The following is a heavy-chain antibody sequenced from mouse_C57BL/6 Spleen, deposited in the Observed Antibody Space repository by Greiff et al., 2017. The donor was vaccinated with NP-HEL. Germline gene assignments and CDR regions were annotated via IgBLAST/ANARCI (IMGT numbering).Heavy chain of an antibody. V-gene: IGHV2-2*01. Sequence: QVQLKESGPGLVQPSQSLSITCTVSGFSLTSYGVHWVRQSPGKGLEWLGVIWSGGSTDYNAAFISRLSISKVNSKSPVFFNMNSLQADATASYYCAIEGYGSSYKEGYAMDYWGQGTSVTVSS. J-gene: IGHJ4*01. D-gene: IGHD1-1*01. CDR1: GFSLTSYG. CDR2: IWSGGST. CDR3: AIEGYGSSYKEGYAMDY.